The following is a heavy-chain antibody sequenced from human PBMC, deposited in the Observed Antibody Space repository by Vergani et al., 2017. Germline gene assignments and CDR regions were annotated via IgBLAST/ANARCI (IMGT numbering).Heavy chain of an antibody. D-gene: IGHD6-6*01. J-gene: IGHJ6*03. CDR3: AILPDEYGSSNYYYYYMDV. V-gene: IGHV3-33*01. Sequence: QVQLVESGGGVVQPGRSLRLSCAASGFTFSSYGMHWVRQAPGKGLEWVAVIWYDGSNKYYADSVKGRFTISRDNSKNTLYLQMNSLRAEDTAVYYCAILPDEYGSSNYYYYYMDVWGKGP. CDR1: GFTFSSYG. CDR2: IWYDGSNK.